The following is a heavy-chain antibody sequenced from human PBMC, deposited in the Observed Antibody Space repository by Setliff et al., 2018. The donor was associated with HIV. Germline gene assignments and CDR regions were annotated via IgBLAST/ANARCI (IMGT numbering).Heavy chain of an antibody. D-gene: IGHD6-19*01. J-gene: IGHJ6*03. CDR2: TYYKSKWYN. CDR3: ASGAVAATGHYYYSYMDV. Sequence: SQTLSLTCAISGDSVSRNSAAWNWIRQSPSRGLEWLGRTYYKSKWYNDYAVCVKSRITINPDTSKNQFSLQLSSVTPEDTAVYYCASGAVAATGHYYYSYMDVWGKGTTVTVSS. CDR1: GDSVSRNSAA. V-gene: IGHV6-1*01.